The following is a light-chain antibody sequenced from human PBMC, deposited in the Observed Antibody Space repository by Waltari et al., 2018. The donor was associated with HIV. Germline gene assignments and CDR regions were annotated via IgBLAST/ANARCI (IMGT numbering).Light chain of an antibody. CDR3: QSAVSSATSP. CDR2: KDS. V-gene: IGLV3-25*03. CDR1: ALAKQY. Sequence: YELTQPPSVSVSPGQTARITCSGDALAKQYAYWYRQKPGQAPVLEIFKDSERPSGSPKRFSGSSSGTTVTLTISGGQAEDAADYYCQSAVSSATSPFGGGTKLTVL. J-gene: IGLJ2*01.